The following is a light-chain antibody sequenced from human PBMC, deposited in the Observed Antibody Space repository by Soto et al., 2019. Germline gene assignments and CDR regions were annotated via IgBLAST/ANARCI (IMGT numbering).Light chain of an antibody. Sequence: DIQMTQSPSSLSASVGDRVTITCQASQDISNYLNWYQQKPGKAPKLLIYDASNLETGVPSSFSGSGSGTDFTFTITSLQPEDIATYYCQQYKHLITFGQGTRLEIK. J-gene: IGKJ5*01. CDR2: DAS. CDR1: QDISNY. V-gene: IGKV1-33*01. CDR3: QQYKHLIT.